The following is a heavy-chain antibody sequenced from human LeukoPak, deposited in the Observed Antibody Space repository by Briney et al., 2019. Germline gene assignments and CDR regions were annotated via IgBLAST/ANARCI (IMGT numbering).Heavy chain of an antibody. CDR2: ISGSGGST. CDR1: GFTFSGYS. CDR3: ATSDSIGYYSQDYFDY. J-gene: IGHJ4*02. Sequence: AGSLSLSCAASGFTFSGYSMSWVRQAPGKGLEWVADISGSGGSTHYADFVKGRFTISRDNSTHTLYLQMNSLTAEDTAIYYCATSDSIGYYSQDYFDYWGQGALVTVSS. V-gene: IGHV3-23*01. D-gene: IGHD3-22*01.